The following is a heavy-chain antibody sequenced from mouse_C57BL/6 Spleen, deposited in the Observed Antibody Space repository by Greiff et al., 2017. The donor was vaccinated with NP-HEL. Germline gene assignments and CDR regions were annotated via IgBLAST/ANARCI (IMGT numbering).Heavy chain of an antibody. CDR1: GYSFTDYN. Sequence: VQLKESGPELVKPGASVKISCKASGYSFTDYNMNWVKQSNGKSLEWIGRIDPNSGGTKYNEKFKSKATLTVDKPSSTAYMQLSSLTSEDSAVYYCARPGGSSYGFAYWGQGTLVTVSA. J-gene: IGHJ3*01. CDR3: ARPGGSSYGFAY. D-gene: IGHD1-1*01. V-gene: IGHV1-39*01. CDR2: IDPNSGGT.